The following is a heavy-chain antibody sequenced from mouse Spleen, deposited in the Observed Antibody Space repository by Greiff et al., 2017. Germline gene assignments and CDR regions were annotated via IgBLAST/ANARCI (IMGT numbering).Heavy chain of an antibody. CDR3: ARQNYRYDDY. Sequence: EVKLVESGGGLVKPGGSLKLSCAASGFTFSSYAMSWVRQTPEKRLEWVATISSGGSYTYYPDSVKGRFTISRDNAKNTLYLQMSSLRSEDTAMYYCARQNYRYDDYWGQGTTLTVSS. V-gene: IGHV5-9-3*01. D-gene: IGHD2-14*01. J-gene: IGHJ2*01. CDR1: GFTFSSYA. CDR2: ISSGGSYT.